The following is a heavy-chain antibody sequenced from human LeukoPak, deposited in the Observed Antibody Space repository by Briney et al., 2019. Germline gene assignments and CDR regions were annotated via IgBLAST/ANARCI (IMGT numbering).Heavy chain of an antibody. CDR2: INPSSGST. CDR1: GYTFTSYY. V-gene: IGHV1-46*01. J-gene: IGHJ4*02. D-gene: IGHD3-10*01. Sequence: ASVKVSCKASGYTFTSYYMHWVRQAPGQGLEWMGIINPSSGSTTYAQKFQGRVTMTRDTSTSTVYMELSSLRSDDTAVYYCARALPSIIVARGITRGYFDQWGQGTLVTVSS. CDR3: ARALPSIIVARGITRGYFDQ.